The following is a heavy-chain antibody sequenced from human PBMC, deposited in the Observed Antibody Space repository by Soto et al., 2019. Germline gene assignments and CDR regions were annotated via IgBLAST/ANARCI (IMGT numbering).Heavy chain of an antibody. CDR3: APQVWFGENYYYGMDV. Sequence: XETLSLPFTVSCGSLSSSSYYGGGIRQPPGKGLEWIGRIYYSGSTYYNPSLKSRVTISVDTSKNQFSLKLSSVTAADTAVYYRAPQVWFGENYYYGMDVWGQGTTVTVSS. CDR1: CGSLSSSSYY. D-gene: IGHD3-10*01. CDR2: IYYSGST. J-gene: IGHJ6*02. V-gene: IGHV4-39*01.